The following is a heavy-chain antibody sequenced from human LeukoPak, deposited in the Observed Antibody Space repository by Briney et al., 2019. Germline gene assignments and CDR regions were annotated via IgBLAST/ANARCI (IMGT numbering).Heavy chain of an antibody. CDR3: ARQPTEWYFDL. CDR2: ISAYNGDT. D-gene: IGHD4-17*01. V-gene: IGHV1-18*01. CDR1: GYTFTSYG. Sequence: ASVKVSCKASGYTFTSYGISWVRQASGQGLEWMGWISAYNGDTNYAQKLQGRVTMTTDTSTSTAYMELRSLRSDDTAVYYCARQPTEWYFDLWGRGTLVTVSS. J-gene: IGHJ2*01.